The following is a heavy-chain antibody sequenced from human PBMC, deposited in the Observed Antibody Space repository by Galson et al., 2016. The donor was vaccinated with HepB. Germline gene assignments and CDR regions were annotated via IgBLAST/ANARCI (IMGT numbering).Heavy chain of an antibody. CDR2: ISGSGYII. Sequence: SLRLSCAASGFTFNSHKMQWVRQAPGKGLEWLSDISGSGYIIQYADSVKGRFTTSRDNAKNSLFLQMNSLRDEDTAVYYCAREGAYSGNDFGGGFDFWGQGILVTVSS. CDR3: AREGAYSGNDFGGGFDF. D-gene: IGHD5-12*01. J-gene: IGHJ4*02. CDR1: GFTFNSHK. V-gene: IGHV3-48*02.